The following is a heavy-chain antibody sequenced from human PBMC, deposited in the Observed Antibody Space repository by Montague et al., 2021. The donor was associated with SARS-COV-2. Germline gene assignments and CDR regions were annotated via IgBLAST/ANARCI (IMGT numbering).Heavy chain of an antibody. V-gene: IGHV4-34*01. D-gene: IGHD1-1*01. CDR1: GGSFSDYH. Sequence: SETLSLTGAVYGGSFSDYHWTWIRQSPGEGLEWIGQINYGGSTKYNPSLKSRVTISIDTSKNQFSLKLTSVTAADTAVYYCARDAPGYWGQGTLVTVSS. CDR3: ARDAPGY. J-gene: IGHJ4*02. CDR2: INYGGST.